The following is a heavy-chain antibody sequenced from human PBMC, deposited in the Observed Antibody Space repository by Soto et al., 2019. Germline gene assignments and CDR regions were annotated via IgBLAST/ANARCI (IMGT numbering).Heavy chain of an antibody. D-gene: IGHD5-12*01. J-gene: IGHJ6*02. Sequence: EVQLVESGGGLVQPGGSLRLSCAASGFTFSSYSMNWVRQAPGKGLEWVSYISSSSSTIYYADSVKGRFTISRDNDKNSLHLQMNSPRAEDTAVYYCATTPLGPTNKYYYYGMDVWGQGTTVTVSS. CDR2: ISSSSSTI. CDR1: GFTFSSYS. CDR3: ATTPLGPTNKYYYYGMDV. V-gene: IGHV3-48*01.